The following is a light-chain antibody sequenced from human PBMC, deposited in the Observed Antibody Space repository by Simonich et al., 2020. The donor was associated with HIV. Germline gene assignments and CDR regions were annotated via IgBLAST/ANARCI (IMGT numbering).Light chain of an antibody. Sequence: EIVMTQSPDTLSVSPGERATLSCRASQSVGINLAWYQQKPGQAPRILIYGASARATDIPARFSGSGSGTEFTLTISTMQSEDFAVYYCQQCNNWPPTFGQGTKVEIK. J-gene: IGKJ1*01. CDR3: QQCNNWPPT. CDR1: QSVGIN. V-gene: IGKV3-15*01. CDR2: GAS.